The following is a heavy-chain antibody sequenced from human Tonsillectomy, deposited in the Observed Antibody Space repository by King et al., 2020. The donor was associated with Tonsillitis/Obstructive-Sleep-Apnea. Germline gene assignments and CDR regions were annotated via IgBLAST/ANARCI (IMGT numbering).Heavy chain of an antibody. CDR1: GGSITSSSYY. J-gene: IGHJ5*02. CDR3: ARRGRAYSTSSNWFVP. V-gene: IGHV4-39*01. CDR2: SYYSGST. Sequence: QLQESGPGLVKPSETLSLTCTVSGGSITSSSYYWGWIRQPPGKGLEWIGYSYYSGSTYYNPSLKSRVTISVDTSKNQFSLKLNSVTAADTAVYYCARRGRAYSTSSNWFVPWGQGTLVSVSS. D-gene: IGHD6-6*01.